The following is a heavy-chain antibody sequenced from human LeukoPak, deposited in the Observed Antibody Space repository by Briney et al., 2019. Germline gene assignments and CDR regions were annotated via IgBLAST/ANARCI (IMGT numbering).Heavy chain of an antibody. CDR1: DGSIRSGPYY. CDR3: ARHRTVARGCYEFDY. D-gene: IGHD6-19*01. V-gene: IGHV4-39*01. Sequence: PSETLSLTCSVSDGSIRSGPYYWGWIRQPPVKGLEWIATIYYSGTTYYNPSLKSRVTISVDTSKNQFSLELTSVTAADTATFYCARHRTVARGCYEFDYWSQGTLVTVSS. J-gene: IGHJ4*02. CDR2: IYYSGTT.